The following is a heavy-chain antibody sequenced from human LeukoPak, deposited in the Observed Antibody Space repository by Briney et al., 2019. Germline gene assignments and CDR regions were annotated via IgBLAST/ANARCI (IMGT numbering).Heavy chain of an antibody. CDR3: AQPDF. Sequence: GGSLRLSCVASEITFRSSSMHWVRQAPGKGLEWLAFIRFDGSTKYYADSVKGRFTVSRDNSKSTLYLQMNSLRAEDTAVYYCAQPDFWGQGTLVTVSS. V-gene: IGHV3-30*02. CDR2: IRFDGSTK. J-gene: IGHJ4*02. CDR1: EITFRSSS.